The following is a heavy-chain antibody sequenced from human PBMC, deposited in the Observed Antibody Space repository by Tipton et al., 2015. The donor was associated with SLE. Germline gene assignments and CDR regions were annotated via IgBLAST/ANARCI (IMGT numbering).Heavy chain of an antibody. Sequence: TLSLTCTVSGDSINSYYWSWIRQPPGKGLEWIGYIYYSGSTNYNPSLKSRVTISVDTSKNQFSLKLSSVTAADTAVYYCAREGYTAMTTFDYWGQGTLVTVSS. CDR3: AREGYTAMTTFDY. V-gene: IGHV4-59*12. CDR2: IYYSGST. CDR1: GDSINSYY. J-gene: IGHJ4*02. D-gene: IGHD5-18*01.